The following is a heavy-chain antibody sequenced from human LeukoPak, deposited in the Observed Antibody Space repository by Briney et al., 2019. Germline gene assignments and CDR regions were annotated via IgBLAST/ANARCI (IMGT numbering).Heavy chain of an antibody. J-gene: IGHJ5*02. Sequence: KPSETLSLTCTVSGGSITSYYWNWIRQPPGKGLEWIGYIYYKGSTNYNYNPSLKSRLIISADTSKNPFSLKLSSVTAEDTAVYYCAIGSGSYYPWFDPWGQGTLVTVSS. D-gene: IGHD3-10*01. CDR2: IYYKGSTNY. V-gene: IGHV4-59*01. CDR1: GGSITSYY. CDR3: AIGSGSYYPWFDP.